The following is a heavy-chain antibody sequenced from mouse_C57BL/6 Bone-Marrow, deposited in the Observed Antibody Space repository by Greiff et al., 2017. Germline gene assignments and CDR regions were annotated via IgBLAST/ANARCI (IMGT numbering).Heavy chain of an antibody. Sequence: VQGVESGAELVRPGTSVKVSCKASGYAFTNYLIEWVKQRPGQGLEWIGVINPGSGGTNYNEKFKGKATLTADKSSSTAYMQLSSLTSEDSAVYFCAREGGLYYFDYWGQGTTLTVSS. CDR1: GYAFTNYL. CDR3: AREGGLYYFDY. CDR2: INPGSGGT. J-gene: IGHJ2*01. D-gene: IGHD6-2*01. V-gene: IGHV1-54*01.